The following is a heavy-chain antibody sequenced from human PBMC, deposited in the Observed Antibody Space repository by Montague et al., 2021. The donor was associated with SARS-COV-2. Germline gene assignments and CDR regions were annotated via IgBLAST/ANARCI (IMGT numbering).Heavy chain of an antibody. Sequence: SETLSLTCTVSGGSISSSSYYWGWIRQPPGKGLEWNGSIYYSGSTYYNPSLKSRVTISVDTSKNQFSLKLSSVTAADTAVYYCASPTYYYVSSGSDAFDIWGQGTMVTVSS. CDR2: IYYSGST. J-gene: IGHJ3*02. D-gene: IGHD3-22*01. V-gene: IGHV4-39*01. CDR3: ASPTYYYVSSGSDAFDI. CDR1: GGSISSSSYY.